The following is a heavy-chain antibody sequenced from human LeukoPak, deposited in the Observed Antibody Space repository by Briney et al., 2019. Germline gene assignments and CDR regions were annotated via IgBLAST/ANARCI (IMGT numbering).Heavy chain of an antibody. D-gene: IGHD6-13*01. V-gene: IGHV3-23*01. CDR3: ARDTKIGTAAAGTGY. CDR2: ISGSGGST. Sequence: GGSLRLSCAASGFTFSSYAMSWVRQAPGKGLEWVSAISGSGGSTYYADSVKGRFTISRDNSKNTLYLQMNSLRAEDTAVYYCARDTKIGTAAAGTGYWGQGTLVIVSS. J-gene: IGHJ4*02. CDR1: GFTFSSYA.